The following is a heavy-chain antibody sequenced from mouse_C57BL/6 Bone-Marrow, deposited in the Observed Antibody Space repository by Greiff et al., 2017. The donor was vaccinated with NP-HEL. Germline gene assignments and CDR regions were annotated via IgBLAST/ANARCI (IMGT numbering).Heavy chain of an antibody. Sequence: QVQLQQPGAELVRPGSSVKLSCKASGYTFTSYWMHWVKQRPIQGLEWIGNIDPSDSETHYNQKFKDKATLTVDKSSSTAYMQLSSLTSEDSAVYYGARLATVVSRGYAMDYWGQGTSVTVAS. CDR2: IDPSDSET. V-gene: IGHV1-52*01. CDR1: GYTFTSYW. J-gene: IGHJ4*01. CDR3: ARLATVVSRGYAMDY. D-gene: IGHD1-1*01.